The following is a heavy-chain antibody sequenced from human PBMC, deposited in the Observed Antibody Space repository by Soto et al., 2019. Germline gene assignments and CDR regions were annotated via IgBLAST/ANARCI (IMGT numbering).Heavy chain of an antibody. CDR3: AHRGYGDYPRDNWFDP. Sequence: QITLKESGPTLVKPTQTLTLTCTFSGFSLSSGGAGVGWIRQPPGKGLEWLALIYWNDDKRYSPSLRSRLTITKDTSKNQVVRLMTNMDPVDTATYYCAHRGYGDYPRDNWFDPWGQGTLVTVSS. J-gene: IGHJ5*02. V-gene: IGHV2-5*01. CDR1: GFSLSSGGAG. D-gene: IGHD4-17*01. CDR2: IYWNDDK.